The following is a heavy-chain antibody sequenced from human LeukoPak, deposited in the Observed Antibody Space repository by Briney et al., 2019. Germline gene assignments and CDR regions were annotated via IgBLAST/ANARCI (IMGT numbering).Heavy chain of an antibody. CDR2: INSDGSTT. D-gene: IGHD1-26*01. J-gene: IGHJ4*02. CDR1: GFTFSTYW. CDR3: ARELPFDY. V-gene: IGHV3-74*01. Sequence: PGGSLRLSCAASGFTFSTYWMHWVRQAPGKGLVWVSRINSDGSTTNYADSVKGQFSISRGNAKKTLYLQMNSLRAEDTAVYYCARELPFDYWGQGTLVTVSS.